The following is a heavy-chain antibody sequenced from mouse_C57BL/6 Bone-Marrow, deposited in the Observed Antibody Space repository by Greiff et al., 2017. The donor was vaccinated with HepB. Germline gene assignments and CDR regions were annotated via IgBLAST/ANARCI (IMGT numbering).Heavy chain of an antibody. D-gene: IGHD1-1*01. V-gene: IGHV1-54*01. CDR1: GYAFTNYL. J-gene: IGHJ2*01. Sequence: VQLQQSGAELVRPGTSVKVSCKASGYAFTNYLIEWVKQRPGQGLEWIGVINPGSGGTNYNEKFKGKATLTADKSSSTAYMQLSSLTSEDSAVYFCARRGLLRFYYFDDWGQGTTLTVSS. CDR2: INPGSGGT. CDR3: ARRGLLRFYYFDD.